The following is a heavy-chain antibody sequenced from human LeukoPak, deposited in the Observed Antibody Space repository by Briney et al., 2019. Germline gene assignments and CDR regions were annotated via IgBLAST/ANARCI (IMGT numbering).Heavy chain of an antibody. J-gene: IGHJ5*02. V-gene: IGHV3-30*02. CDR2: IRFDGSDK. CDR3: AKHRLGTTLRGRNSFYT. CDR1: GFDFSNFG. D-gene: IGHD4-17*01. Sequence: GGSLRLSCAASGFDFSNFGIHWVRQAPGKGLEWVVFIRFDGSDKYYADSVKGRFTISRDNSEKMLYLQMNSLRAEDRALYYFAKHRLGTTLRGRNSFYTSGPGTLWTVSS.